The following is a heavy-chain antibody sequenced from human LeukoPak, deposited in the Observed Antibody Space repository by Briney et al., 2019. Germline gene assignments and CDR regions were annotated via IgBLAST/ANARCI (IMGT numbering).Heavy chain of an antibody. V-gene: IGHV3-30*02. D-gene: IGHD2-8*02. J-gene: IGHJ4*02. CDR1: GFNFSIYG. Sequence: PGGSLRLSCAASGFNFSIYGMHWVRQAPGKGLEWVAFIRLDGDKVSYADSVKGRFTTSRDNSKNTLYLQMNSLRSEDTAVYYCAKLSTGYDSDFDNWGQGSLVVVSS. CDR3: AKLSTGYDSDFDN. CDR2: IRLDGDKV.